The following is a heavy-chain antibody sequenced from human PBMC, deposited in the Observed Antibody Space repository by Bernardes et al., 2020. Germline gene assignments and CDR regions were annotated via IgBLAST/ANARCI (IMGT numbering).Heavy chain of an antibody. CDR1: GFTLTSYW. D-gene: IGHD6-13*01. J-gene: IGHJ4*02. CDR3: AREPKGRWDFDC. CDR2: IKHDGSEK. Sequence: GSLRLSCAASGFTLTSYWMSWVRQAPGKGLEWVANIKHDGSEKYYVHSVEGRFTVSRDTAKNSLYLQMNSLRAGDTAVYYCAREPKGRWDFDCWGQGTLVTVSS. V-gene: IGHV3-7*01.